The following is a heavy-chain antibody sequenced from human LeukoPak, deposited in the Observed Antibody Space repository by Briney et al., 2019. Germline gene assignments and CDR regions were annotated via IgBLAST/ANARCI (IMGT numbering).Heavy chain of an antibody. V-gene: IGHV4-59*08. Sequence: SETLSLTCTVSGGSINDYYWSWIRQPPGKGLEWIAYIYYSGSTNYNPSLESRVTISVDTSNNQFSLKLGSVTAADTAVYYCVGHPPRGSYGLAFDYWGQGTLVTVSS. CDR1: GGSINDYY. CDR3: VGHPPRGSYGLAFDY. D-gene: IGHD3-16*02. J-gene: IGHJ4*02. CDR2: IYYSGST.